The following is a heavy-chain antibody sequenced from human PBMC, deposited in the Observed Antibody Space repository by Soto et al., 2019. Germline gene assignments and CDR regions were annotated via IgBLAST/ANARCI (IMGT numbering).Heavy chain of an antibody. V-gene: IGHV3-30*18. CDR1: GFTFSSYG. Sequence: QVQLVESGGGVVQPGRSLRLSCAASGFTFSSYGMHWVRQAPGKGLEWVAVISYDGSNKYYADSVEGRFTISRDNSKNTVYLQRNSLRAEDTAVYYCAKSSSPLVGALYGMDVWGQGTTVTVSS. CDR2: ISYDGSNK. J-gene: IGHJ6*02. CDR3: AKSSSPLVGALYGMDV. D-gene: IGHD3-16*01.